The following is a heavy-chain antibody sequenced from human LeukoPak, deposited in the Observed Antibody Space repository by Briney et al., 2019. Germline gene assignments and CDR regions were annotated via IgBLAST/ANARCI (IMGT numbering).Heavy chain of an antibody. CDR1: GGSIVGYY. J-gene: IGHJ6*03. CDR3: ARGVMGFSYYYYMDV. CDR2: VHHSGST. D-gene: IGHD2-8*01. V-gene: IGHV4-59*01. Sequence: SETLSLTCTVAGGSIVGYYWSWIRQPPGKGLEWIGYVHHSGSTNRNPSLASRATISVDTSENHFSLRLRSVSAADTAIYYCARGVMGFSYYYYMDVWGKGTTVTVSS.